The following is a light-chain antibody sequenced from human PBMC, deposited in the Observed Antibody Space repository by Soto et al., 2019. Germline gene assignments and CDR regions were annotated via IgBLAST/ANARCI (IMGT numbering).Light chain of an antibody. V-gene: IGKV3-20*01. CDR2: GAS. CDR3: QHFGGTTFT. CDR1: QSVSSSY. Sequence: VMTQSPAALSVSPGERAALSCRASQSVSSSYIAWYQQIPCQTPSLLIYGASTRATGIPDRFSGSGSGTHFTLTISRLEPGDFAVYYCQHFGGTTFTFGQGTRLETK. J-gene: IGKJ5*01.